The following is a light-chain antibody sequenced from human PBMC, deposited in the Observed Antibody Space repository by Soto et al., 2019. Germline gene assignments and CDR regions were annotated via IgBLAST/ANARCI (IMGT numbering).Light chain of an antibody. V-gene: IGKV1-5*01. CDR1: QSISNW. Sequence: DIQMTQSPSTLSASVGDRVTITCRASQSISNWLAWYQQKPGKAPKLLIYDASNLESGVPSRFSGSGSGTEFTLTISSLQPDDFATYYCQQYNIFSWTVGQGTKVEIK. J-gene: IGKJ1*01. CDR2: DAS. CDR3: QQYNIFSWT.